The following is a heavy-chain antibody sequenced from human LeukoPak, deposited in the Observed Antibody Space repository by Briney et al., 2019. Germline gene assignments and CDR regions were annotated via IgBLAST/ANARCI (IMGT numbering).Heavy chain of an antibody. CDR1: GYTFINFA. J-gene: IGHJ4*02. CDR2: INAGNGNT. V-gene: IGHV1-3*01. CDR3: ARVGVNYYDSSGYYQVGYYFDY. Sequence: ASVKVSCKASGYTFINFAINWGRQAPGQRPEWMGWINAGNGNTKYSQKFQGRVTMTRDTSTSTVYMELSSLRSEDTAVYYCARVGVNYYDSSGYYQVGYYFDYWGQGTLVTVSS. D-gene: IGHD3-22*01.